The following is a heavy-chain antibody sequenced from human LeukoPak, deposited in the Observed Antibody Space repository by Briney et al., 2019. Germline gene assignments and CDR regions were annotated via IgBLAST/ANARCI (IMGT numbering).Heavy chain of an antibody. Sequence: SETLSLTCTVSGGSVSSGSYYWGWIRQPPGKGLEWIGSIYYSGSTYYNPSLKSRVTISVDTSKNQFSLKLSSVTAADTAVYYCARSSSGWMGINFDYWGQGTLVTVSS. CDR2: IYYSGST. D-gene: IGHD6-19*01. CDR3: ARSSSGWMGINFDY. V-gene: IGHV4-39*01. CDR1: GGSVSSGSYY. J-gene: IGHJ4*02.